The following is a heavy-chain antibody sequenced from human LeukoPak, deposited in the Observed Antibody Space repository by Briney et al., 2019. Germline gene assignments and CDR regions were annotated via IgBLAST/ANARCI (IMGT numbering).Heavy chain of an antibody. V-gene: IGHV3-23*01. CDR1: GFTFSSYA. CDR3: ARKDTDTSGYFDLDY. Sequence: GGSLRLSCAASGFTFSSYAMSWVRQAPGKGLEWVSGISGSGGSTYYADSVKGRFTISRDNSKNTLYLQMNSLRAEDTAVYYCARKDTDTSGYFDLDYWGQGTLVTVSS. J-gene: IGHJ4*02. CDR2: ISGSGGST. D-gene: IGHD3-22*01.